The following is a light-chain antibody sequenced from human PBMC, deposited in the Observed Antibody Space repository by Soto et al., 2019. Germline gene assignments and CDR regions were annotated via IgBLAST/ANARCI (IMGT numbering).Light chain of an antibody. CDR3: QQYSLSPLT. Sequence: EIVLTQSPGTLSLSPGESATLSCRASKSIFSSYLAWYQQKPGQAPRLLIYGASSRATGIPDRFSGDGSGTDFTLQISRLEPEDFAVYYCQQYSLSPLTFGGGTKVEIK. V-gene: IGKV3-20*01. CDR1: KSIFSSY. CDR2: GAS. J-gene: IGKJ4*01.